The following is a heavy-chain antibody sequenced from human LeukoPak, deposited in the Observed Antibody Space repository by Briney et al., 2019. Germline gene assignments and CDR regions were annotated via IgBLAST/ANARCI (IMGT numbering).Heavy chain of an antibody. D-gene: IGHD3-3*01. V-gene: IGHV3-21*01. CDR3: ARDRLITIFGVVTEKFDY. Sequence: GGSLRLSCAASGFTFSSYSMNWVRQAPGKGLEWVSSISSSSSYIYYADSVKRRFTISRDNAKNSLYLQMNSLRAEDTAVYYCARDRLITIFGVVTEKFDYWGQGTLVTVSS. CDR1: GFTFSSYS. J-gene: IGHJ4*02. CDR2: ISSSSSYI.